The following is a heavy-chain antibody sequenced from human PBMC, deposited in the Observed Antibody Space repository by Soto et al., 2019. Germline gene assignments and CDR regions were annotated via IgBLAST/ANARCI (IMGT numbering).Heavy chain of an antibody. J-gene: IGHJ6*02. CDR3: ARLAGDSSGYYFYGMDV. Sequence: PSETLSLTCTVSGGSISSSSYYWGWIRQPPGKGLEWIGSIYYSGSTYYNPSLKSRVTISVDTSKNQFSLKLSSVTAADTAVYYCARLAGDSSGYYFYGMDVWGQGTTVTVSS. CDR2: IYYSGST. D-gene: IGHD3-22*01. CDR1: GGSISSSSYY. V-gene: IGHV4-39*01.